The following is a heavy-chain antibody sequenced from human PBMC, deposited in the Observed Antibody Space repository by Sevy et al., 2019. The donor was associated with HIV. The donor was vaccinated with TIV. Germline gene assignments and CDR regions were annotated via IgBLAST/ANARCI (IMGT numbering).Heavy chain of an antibody. Sequence: GGSLRLSCAASGFTFSDYYMSWIRQAPGKGLEWISYISGSSSAIVYADSVKGRFAISRNNAKNSLYWHMDNLRAEDTAVYFCVGRPYSSAYSWSYHFDYWGQGTLVTVSS. V-gene: IGHV3-11*01. CDR2: ISGSSSAI. CDR3: VGRPYSSAYSWSYHFDY. J-gene: IGHJ4*02. CDR1: GFTFSDYY. D-gene: IGHD3-16*01.